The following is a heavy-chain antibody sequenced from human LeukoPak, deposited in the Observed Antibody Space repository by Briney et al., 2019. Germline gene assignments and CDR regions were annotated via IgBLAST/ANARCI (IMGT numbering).Heavy chain of an antibody. CDR3: AAGQRYAFDY. D-gene: IGHD3-9*01. J-gene: IGHJ4*02. Sequence: AGGSLRLSCATSGFSFTDYPMNWVRQAPGKGLDWISNIRTTAEGAKYAYYADSVKGRVTISRDDGKNTLYLHMNSLRDDDTAVYYCAAGQRYAFDYWGQGILVTVSS. CDR1: GFSFTDYP. V-gene: IGHV3-48*02. CDR2: IRTTAEGAKYA.